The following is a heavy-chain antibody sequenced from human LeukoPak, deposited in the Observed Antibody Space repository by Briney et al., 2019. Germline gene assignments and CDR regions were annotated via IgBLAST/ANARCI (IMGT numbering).Heavy chain of an antibody. J-gene: IGHJ5*02. CDR3: ARDSGTTGEVKFDP. CDR1: GGFISSYY. D-gene: IGHD3-10*01. V-gene: IGHV4-4*07. Sequence: SETLSLTCTVSGGFISSYYWSWIRQPPGKGLEWIGRISGSGTITYNPALQSRLTISIDTSKNQFSLKLMSVTAADTAVYYCARDSGTTGEVKFDPWGQGTLVTVSS. CDR2: ISGSGTI.